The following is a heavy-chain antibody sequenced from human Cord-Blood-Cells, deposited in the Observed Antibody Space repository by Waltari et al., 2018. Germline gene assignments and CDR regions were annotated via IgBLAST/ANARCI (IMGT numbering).Heavy chain of an antibody. Sequence: EVQLGQSGADVKKPGESLKLSCKVAGYSVTSYWIGWVRQMPGKGLEWMGIFVPCHSDTRYSTASQGRATCSPDTPLSTAYLQRSSRKASDTAMYYCARHNRNYAIVSPSYYWGQGTLVTVSA. V-gene: IGHV5-51*01. CDR1: GYSVTSYW. CDR2: FVPCHSDT. J-gene: IGHJ4*02. D-gene: IGHD1-7*01. CDR3: ARHNRNYAIVSPSYY.